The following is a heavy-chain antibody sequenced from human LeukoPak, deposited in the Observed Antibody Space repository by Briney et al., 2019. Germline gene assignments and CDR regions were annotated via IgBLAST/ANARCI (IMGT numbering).Heavy chain of an antibody. J-gene: IGHJ6*02. CDR1: GFTFTSSA. CDR3: AAGYCSGGSCYPYYYYGMDV. CDR2: IVVGSGNT. D-gene: IGHD2-15*01. V-gene: IGHV1-58*01. Sequence: VASVKVSCKASGFTFTSSAVQWVRQARGQCLEWIGWIVVGSGNTNYAQKFQERVTVIRDMSTSTAYMELSSLRSEDTAVYYCAAGYCSGGSCYPYYYYGMDVWGQGTTVTVSS.